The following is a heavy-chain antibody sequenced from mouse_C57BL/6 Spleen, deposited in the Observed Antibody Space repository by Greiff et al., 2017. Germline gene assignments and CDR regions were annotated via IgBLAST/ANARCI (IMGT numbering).Heavy chain of an antibody. CDR2: IDPETGGT. Sequence: VQLQQSGAELVRPGASVTLSCKASGYTFTDYEMHWVKQTPVHGLEWIGAIDPETGGTAYNQKFKGKAILTADKSSSTAYMELRSLTSEDSAVYYCTRWGYDYDYDAMDYWGQGTSVTVSS. D-gene: IGHD2-4*01. CDR1: GYTFTDYE. CDR3: TRWGYDYDYDAMDY. J-gene: IGHJ4*01. V-gene: IGHV1-15*01.